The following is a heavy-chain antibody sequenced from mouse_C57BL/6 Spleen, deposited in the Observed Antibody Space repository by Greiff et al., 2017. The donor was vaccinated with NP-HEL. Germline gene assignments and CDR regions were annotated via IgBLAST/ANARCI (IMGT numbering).Heavy chain of an antibody. V-gene: IGHV1-82*01. J-gene: IGHJ1*03. CDR2: IYPGDGDT. CDR1: GYAFRSSW. CDR3: AHYYGSSYGYFDV. Sequence: QVQLQQSGPELVKPGASVKISCKASGYAFRSSWMNWVKQRPGKGLEWIGRIYPGDGDTNYNGKFKGKATLTADNTSSTAYMQLSSLTSEDSAVYYCAHYYGSSYGYFDVWGTGTTVTVSS. D-gene: IGHD1-1*01.